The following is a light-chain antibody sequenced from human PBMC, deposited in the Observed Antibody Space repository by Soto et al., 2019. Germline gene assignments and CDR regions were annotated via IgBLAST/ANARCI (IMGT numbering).Light chain of an antibody. CDR3: QQYDSSPFT. J-gene: IGKJ2*01. CDR2: GAS. CDR1: QSVDSNY. Sequence: ENVLTQSPGTLSLSPGEGATLSCRASQSVDSNYLAWYQQKPGQSPRLLIYGASSRATGIPDRFSGSGSGKDFTLTISRLEPEDFAVYYCQQYDSSPFTFGQGTKLEIK. V-gene: IGKV3-20*01.